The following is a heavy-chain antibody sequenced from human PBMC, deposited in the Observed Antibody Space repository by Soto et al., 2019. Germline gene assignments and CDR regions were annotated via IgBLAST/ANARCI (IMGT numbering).Heavy chain of an antibody. D-gene: IGHD2-2*01. CDR2: IIPIFGTA. J-gene: IGHJ6*02. CDR1: GVTFSSYA. V-gene: IGHV1-69*13. CDR3: ARFIVVVPAAPLSYYYYYGMDV. Sequence: SVKVSCKASGVTFSSYAISWVRQAPGQGLEWMGGIIPIFGTANYAQKFQGRVTITADESTSTAYMELSSLRSEDTAVYYCARFIVVVPAAPLSYYYYYGMDVWGQGTTVTVSS.